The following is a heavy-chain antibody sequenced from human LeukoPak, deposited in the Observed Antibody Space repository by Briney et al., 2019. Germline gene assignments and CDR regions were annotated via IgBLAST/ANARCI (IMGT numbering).Heavy chain of an antibody. Sequence: PGGSLRLSCAASGFTFSSYAMSWVRQAPGKGLEWVSAISGSGGSTYYADSVKGRFTISRDNSKNTLSLHMNSLRAEDTAVYYCARLTVTTTSDYSDYWGQGTLVTVSP. D-gene: IGHD4-17*01. CDR2: ISGSGGST. CDR1: GFTFSSYA. CDR3: ARLTVTTTSDYSDY. J-gene: IGHJ4*02. V-gene: IGHV3-23*01.